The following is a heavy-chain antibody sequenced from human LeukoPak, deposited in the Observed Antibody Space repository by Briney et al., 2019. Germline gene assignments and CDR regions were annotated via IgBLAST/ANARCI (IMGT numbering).Heavy chain of an antibody. Sequence: GGSLRLSCAASGFTFSSYAMSWVRQAPGKGLEWVSAISGSGGSTYYADSVKGRFTISRDNSKNTLYLQMNSLRAEDTAVYYCARDRGEYYYDSSGPFDYWAREPWSPSPQ. CDR1: GFTFSSYA. CDR3: ARDRGEYYYDSSGPFDY. V-gene: IGHV3-23*01. D-gene: IGHD3-22*01. CDR2: ISGSGGST. J-gene: IGHJ4*02.